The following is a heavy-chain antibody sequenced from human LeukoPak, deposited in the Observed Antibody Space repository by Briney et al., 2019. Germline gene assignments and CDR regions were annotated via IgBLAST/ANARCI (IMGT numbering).Heavy chain of an antibody. CDR2: IWSDGSNR. J-gene: IGHJ4*01. Sequence: GRSLRLSCAASGFIFSHYGMHWVRQAPGKGLEWVAVIWSDGSNRFYADSVKGRFTTSRDNSQKTLFLQMNSLRAEDTAIYYCARDAQRGFDYSNSLEYWGHETLVTLSS. CDR1: GFIFSHYG. V-gene: IGHV3-33*01. CDR3: ARDAQRGFDYSNSLEY. D-gene: IGHD4-11*01.